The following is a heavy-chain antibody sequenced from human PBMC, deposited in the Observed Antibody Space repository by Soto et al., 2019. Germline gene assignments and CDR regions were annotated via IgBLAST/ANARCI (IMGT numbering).Heavy chain of an antibody. Sequence: GGSLRLSCAASGFTFSRHSMNWVRQAPGKGLEWVSSVSSSSSYIYYADSVKGRFTISRDNAKNSLYLQMKSLRAEDTAVYYCASSGYYNWFDPWGQGTLVTVSS. D-gene: IGHD3-22*01. J-gene: IGHJ5*02. V-gene: IGHV3-21*01. CDR3: ASSGYYNWFDP. CDR2: VSSSSSYI. CDR1: GFTFSRHS.